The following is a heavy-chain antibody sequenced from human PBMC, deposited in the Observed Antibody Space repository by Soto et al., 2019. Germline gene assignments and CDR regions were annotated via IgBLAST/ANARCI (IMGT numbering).Heavy chain of an antibody. CDR3: ARLGSGSIDP. J-gene: IGHJ5*02. CDR2: IYYTGNT. D-gene: IGHD6-19*01. V-gene: IGHV4-31*02. Sequence: IRQDPGKGLEWLGYIYYTGNTYCNPSLRSRLTISIDTTKSQFFLNLSSVTAADTAIYYCARLGSGSIDPWGQGTRVTVSS.